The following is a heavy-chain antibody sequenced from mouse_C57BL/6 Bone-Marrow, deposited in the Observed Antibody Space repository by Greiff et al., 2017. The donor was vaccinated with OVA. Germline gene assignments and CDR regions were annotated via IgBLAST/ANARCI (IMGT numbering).Heavy chain of an antibody. V-gene: IGHV14-1*01. D-gene: IGHD1-1*01. CDR2: IDPEAGDT. CDR1: GFNINDYY. CDR3: TTGGIYCGSIPYAMDY. J-gene: IGHJ4*01. Sequence: VQLQESGAELVRPGASVKLSCTASGFNINDYYMHWVKQRPEQGLEWIGRIDPEAGDTDYAPKFQGKATMTADTSSNTAYLQLSSLTSEDTAVYYCTTGGIYCGSIPYAMDYWGQGTSVTVSS.